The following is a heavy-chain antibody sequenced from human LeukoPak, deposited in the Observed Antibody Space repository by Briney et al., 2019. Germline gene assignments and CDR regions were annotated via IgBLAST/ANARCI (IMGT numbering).Heavy chain of an antibody. CDR3: ARGQGRWGAAFDY. V-gene: IGHV1-2*02. D-gene: IGHD3-16*01. CDR2: INPNSGGT. J-gene: IGHJ4*02. CDR1: GYTFTGYY. Sequence: ASVKVSCKASGYTFTGYYMHWVRQAPGQGLEWMGWINPNSGGTNYAQKFQGRVTMTRNTSISTAYMELSSLRSEDTAVYYCARGQGRWGAAFDYWGQGTLVTVSS.